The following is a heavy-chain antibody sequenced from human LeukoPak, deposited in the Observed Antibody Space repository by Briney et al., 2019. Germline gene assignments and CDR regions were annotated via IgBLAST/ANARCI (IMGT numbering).Heavy chain of an antibody. CDR3: VKDWGAYFASGSSYFDY. D-gene: IGHD3-10*01. CDR2: TSSSGSTI. V-gene: IGHV3-48*03. Sequence: PGGSLRLSCAASGFTFSSYEMNWVRQAPGKGLEWVSYTSSSGSTIYYADSVKGRFTISRDNSKDTLYLQMNSLRPEDTAVYYCVKDWGAYFASGSSYFDYWGQGTLVTVSS. CDR1: GFTFSSYE. J-gene: IGHJ4*02.